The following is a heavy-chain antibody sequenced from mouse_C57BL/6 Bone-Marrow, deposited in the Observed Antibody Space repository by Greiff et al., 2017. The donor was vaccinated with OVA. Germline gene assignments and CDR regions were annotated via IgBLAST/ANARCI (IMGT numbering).Heavy chain of an antibody. V-gene: IGHV1-61*01. J-gene: IGHJ2*01. CDR1: GYTFTSYW. CDR3: AREDAYYFDY. CDR2: IYPSDSET. Sequence: QVQLKQPGAELVRPGSSVKLSCKASGYTFTSYWMDWVKQRPGQGLEWIGNIYPSDSETHYNQKFKDKATLTVDKSSSTAYMQLSSLTSEDSAVYYCAREDAYYFDYWGQGTTLTVSS.